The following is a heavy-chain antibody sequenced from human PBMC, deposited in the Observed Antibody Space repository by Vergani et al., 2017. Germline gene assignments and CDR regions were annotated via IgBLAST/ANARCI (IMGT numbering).Heavy chain of an antibody. D-gene: IGHD6-6*01. J-gene: IGHJ4*02. CDR3: ARRGLYSSSSPLDY. Sequence: EVQLVQSGAEVKKPGESLKISCKGSGYSFTSYWIGWVRQMPGKGLEWMGIIYPAESDTRYSPSFQGQVTISADKSISTAYVQWSSLKASDPAMYYCARRGLYSSSSPLDYWGQGTLVSVSS. V-gene: IGHV5-51*01. CDR1: GYSFTSYW. CDR2: IYPAESDT.